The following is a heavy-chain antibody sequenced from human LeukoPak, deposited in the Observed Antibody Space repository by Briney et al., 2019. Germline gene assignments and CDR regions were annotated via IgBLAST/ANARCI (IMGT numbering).Heavy chain of an antibody. CDR1: GFTFSSYA. CDR2: ISGSGGRT. J-gene: IGHJ4*02. V-gene: IGHV3-23*01. CDR3: ARRAGAYSHPYDY. Sequence: GGSLRLSCAASGFTFSSYAMSWVRQAPGKGLEWGSGISGSGGRTHYADSVKGRFTISRDNSKNTLYLQMNSLRAEGTAVYYCARRAGAYSHPYDYWGQGTLVTVSS. D-gene: IGHD4/OR15-4a*01.